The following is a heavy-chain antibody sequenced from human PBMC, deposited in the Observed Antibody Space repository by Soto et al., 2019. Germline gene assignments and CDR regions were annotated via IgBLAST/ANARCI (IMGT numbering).Heavy chain of an antibody. CDR1: GASMRNYY. J-gene: IGHJ4*02. CDR3: VREGDYSDNNGYPLFDY. CDR2: IFGSGET. Sequence: QVQLQESGPGLLKPSETLSLTCTVSGASMRNYYWSWIRQPAGKGLEWIGRIFGSGETYYNPSLKSRIILSVDLSKSRFSLELTSVTAADTAVYFCVREGDYSDNNGYPLFDYWGQGTLVTVSP. D-gene: IGHD3-22*01. V-gene: IGHV4-4*07.